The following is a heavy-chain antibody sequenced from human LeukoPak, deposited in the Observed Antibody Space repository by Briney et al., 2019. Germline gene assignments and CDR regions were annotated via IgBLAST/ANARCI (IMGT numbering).Heavy chain of an antibody. V-gene: IGHV3-30*18. Sequence: GGSLRLSCAASGFTFSSYGMHWVRQAPGKGLEWVAVISYDGSNKYYADSVKGRFTISRDNSENTLYLQMNSLRAEDTAVYYCAKDHAIGVLDYWGQGTLVTVSS. CDR1: GFTFSSYG. J-gene: IGHJ4*02. D-gene: IGHD3-10*01. CDR2: ISYDGSNK. CDR3: AKDHAIGVLDY.